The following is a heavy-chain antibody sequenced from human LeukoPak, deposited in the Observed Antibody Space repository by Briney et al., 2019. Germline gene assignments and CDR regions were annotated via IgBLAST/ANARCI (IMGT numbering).Heavy chain of an antibody. D-gene: IGHD3-16*01. CDR3: ARIDGPTVFTYYMDL. V-gene: IGHV3-48*04. CDR2: ISPRSETI. CDR1: GFSFNRRG. J-gene: IGHJ6*03. Sequence: GGSLRLSCATSGFSFNRRGMNWVRHPPGEGLEWVSYISPRSETIYYAESVKGRFTVSRDDSKDSLYLQMHTLRAEDTAVYYCARIDGPTVFTYYMDLWGKGTTVTVAS.